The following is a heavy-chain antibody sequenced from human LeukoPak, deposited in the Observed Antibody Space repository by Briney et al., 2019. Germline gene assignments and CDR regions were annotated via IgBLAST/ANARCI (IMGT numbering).Heavy chain of an antibody. CDR1: GFTFSSYS. CDR2: ISSSSSYI. CDR3: ARYRPSYRHYYDSSGYGL. Sequence: GGSLRLSCAASGFTFSSYSMNWVRQAPGKGLEWVSSISSSSSYIYYADSVKGRFTISRDNAKNSLYLQMDSLRAEDMAVYYFARYRPSYRHYYDSSGYGLWGQGTLVTVSS. D-gene: IGHD3-22*01. J-gene: IGHJ4*02. V-gene: IGHV3-21*01.